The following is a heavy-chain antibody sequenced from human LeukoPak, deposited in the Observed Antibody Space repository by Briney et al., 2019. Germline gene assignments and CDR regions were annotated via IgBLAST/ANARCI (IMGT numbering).Heavy chain of an antibody. CDR3: ARDLRGGMVRGVNY. CDR2: INPKSGDT. Sequence: ASVKASCKSSGYTFTGYYMHWVRQAPGQGLEWMGWINPKSGDTNSAQKFQGRVTMTRDTSISTAYMELSRLRSDDTAVYYCARDLRGGMVRGVNYWGQGTLVTVSS. D-gene: IGHD3-10*01. V-gene: IGHV1-2*02. J-gene: IGHJ4*02. CDR1: GYTFTGYY.